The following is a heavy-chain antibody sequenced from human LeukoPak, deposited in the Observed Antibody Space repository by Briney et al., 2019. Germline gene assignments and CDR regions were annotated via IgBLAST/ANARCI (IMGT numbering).Heavy chain of an antibody. CDR3: ARKEYYYDSSGIQDAFDI. CDR2: IYYSGST. Sequence: SETLSLTCTVSGGSISSYYWSWIRQPPGKGLEWIGYIYYSGSTNYNPSLKSRVTISVDTSKNQFSLKLSSVTAADTAVYYCARKEYYYDSSGIQDAFDIWGQGTMVTVSS. J-gene: IGHJ3*02. CDR1: GGSISSYY. V-gene: IGHV4-59*01. D-gene: IGHD3-22*01.